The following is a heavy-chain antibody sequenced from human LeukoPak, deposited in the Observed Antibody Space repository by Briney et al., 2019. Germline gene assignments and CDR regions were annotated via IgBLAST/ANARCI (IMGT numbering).Heavy chain of an antibody. Sequence: GGSLRLSCAPSGLAFCSYAMIWLRQAPERGGEWVSTISVASNTFYADSVKGRFTISRDNSRNTVYLQMNSLRADDTAVYYCADYGVSGVRNNFYWGQGTLVIVSS. D-gene: IGHD3-3*01. CDR1: GLAFCSYA. J-gene: IGHJ4*02. V-gene: IGHV3-23*01. CDR3: ADYGVSGVRNNFY. CDR2: ISVASNT.